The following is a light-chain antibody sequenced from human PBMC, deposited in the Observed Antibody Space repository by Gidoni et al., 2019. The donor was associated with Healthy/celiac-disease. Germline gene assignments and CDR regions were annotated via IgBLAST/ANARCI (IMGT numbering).Light chain of an antibody. CDR2: AAS. CDR3: QQLNSYPRTLT. Sequence: IQLTQSPSSLSASVGDRVTITCRASQGISSYLAWYQQKPGKAPKLLIYAASTLQSGVPSRFSGSGSGTDFTLTISSLQPEDFATYYCQQLNSYPRTLTFXGXTKVEIK. J-gene: IGKJ4*01. V-gene: IGKV1-9*01. CDR1: QGISSY.